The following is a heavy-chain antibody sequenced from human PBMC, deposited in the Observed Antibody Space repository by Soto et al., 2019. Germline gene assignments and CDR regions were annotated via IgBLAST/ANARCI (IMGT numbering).Heavy chain of an antibody. Sequence: SETLSLTCAVSGGSISSSSWWSWVRQPPGKGLEWIGEIYHGGRTNYNPSLKSRVTISVDKSKNQFSLRLSSVTAADTAVYYCARDLGGWPDYWGQGTLVTVSS. CDR2: IYHGGRT. CDR1: GGSISSSSW. D-gene: IGHD2-15*01. J-gene: IGHJ4*02. V-gene: IGHV4-4*02. CDR3: ARDLGGWPDY.